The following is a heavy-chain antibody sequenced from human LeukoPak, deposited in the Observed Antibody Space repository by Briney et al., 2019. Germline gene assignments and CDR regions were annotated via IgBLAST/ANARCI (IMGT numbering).Heavy chain of an antibody. CDR1: GFTFSSYE. Sequence: PGGSLRLSCAASGFTFSSYEMNWVRQAPGKGLEWVSYISSSSSFIFYADSVKGRFTISRDNAKNSLYLQMNSLRAEDTAVYYCARVTRDSSGYYYWGFDYWGQGTLVTVSS. CDR2: ISSSSSFI. J-gene: IGHJ4*02. CDR3: ARVTRDSSGYYYWGFDY. D-gene: IGHD3-22*01. V-gene: IGHV3-21*05.